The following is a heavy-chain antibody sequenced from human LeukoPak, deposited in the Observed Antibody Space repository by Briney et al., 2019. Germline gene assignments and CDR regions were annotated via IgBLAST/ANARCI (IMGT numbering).Heavy chain of an antibody. CDR2: ISHDGSNQ. Sequence: QPGRSLRLSCAASGFTFSNFGIHWVRQAPGKGLERVALISHDGSNQYYPDSVKGRFTISRDNSENTLSLHMNSLRAEDTAMYYCAREGYYAFDIWGQGTMVTVSS. CDR1: GFTFSNFG. V-gene: IGHV3-30-3*01. J-gene: IGHJ3*02. D-gene: IGHD3-22*01. CDR3: AREGYYAFDI.